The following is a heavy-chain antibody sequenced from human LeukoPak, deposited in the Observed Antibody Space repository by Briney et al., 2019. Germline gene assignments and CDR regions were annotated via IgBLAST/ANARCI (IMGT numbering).Heavy chain of an antibody. V-gene: IGHV3-23*01. CDR2: ISGSGGST. Sequence: PGGSLRLSCAASGFTFSSYGMSWVRQAPGKGLEWVSAISGSGGSTYYADSVKGRFTISRDNSKNTLYLQMNSLRAEDTAVYYCAKDLQWELSTFDYWGQGTLVTVSS. CDR1: GFTFSSYG. CDR3: AKDLQWELSTFDY. D-gene: IGHD1-26*01. J-gene: IGHJ4*02.